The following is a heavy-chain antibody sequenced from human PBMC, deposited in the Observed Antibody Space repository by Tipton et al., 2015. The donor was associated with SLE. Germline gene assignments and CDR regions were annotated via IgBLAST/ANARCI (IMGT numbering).Heavy chain of an antibody. CDR2: IYYSGST. D-gene: IGHD3-10*01. CDR3: ARDLLGYYYGSGSYSRYFDL. Sequence: TLSLTCTVSGGSIFISNDYWSWIRQSPGKGLEWIGSIYYSGSTYYSPSLKSRVTISVDTSKNQFSLKLSSVTAADTAVYYCARDLLGYYYGSGSYSRYFDLWGRGTLVTVSS. V-gene: IGHV4-39*07. J-gene: IGHJ2*01. CDR1: GGSIFISNDY.